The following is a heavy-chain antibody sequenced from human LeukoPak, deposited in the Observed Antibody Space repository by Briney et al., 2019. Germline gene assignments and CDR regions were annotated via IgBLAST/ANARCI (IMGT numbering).Heavy chain of an antibody. V-gene: IGHV1-2*02. CDR3: ARLGTGYSLSY. D-gene: IGHD5-18*01. Sequence: GASVKVSCKASGYSFTAYSIVWVRQAPGQGLEWMGWIHPHSGGTAYGKTFQGRVTMTRDTSISTAYMELNSPGSDDAAVYYCARLGTGYSLSYWGQGTLVTVSS. J-gene: IGHJ4*02. CDR2: IHPHSGGT. CDR1: GYSFTAYS.